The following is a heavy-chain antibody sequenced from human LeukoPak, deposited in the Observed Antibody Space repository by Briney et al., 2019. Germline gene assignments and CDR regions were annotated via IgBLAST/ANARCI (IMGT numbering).Heavy chain of an antibody. D-gene: IGHD6-6*01. CDR1: GFTFSSYA. CDR2: ITSSGSST. CDR3: ARGRVGSSSSAFDI. V-gene: IGHV3-21*01. Sequence: GGSLRLSCAASGFTFSSYAMSWVRQAPGKGLEWVSSITSSGSSTYHADSVKGRFTISRDNAKNSLSLQMNSLRAEDTAVYYCARGRVGSSSSAFDIWGQGTMVAVSS. J-gene: IGHJ3*02.